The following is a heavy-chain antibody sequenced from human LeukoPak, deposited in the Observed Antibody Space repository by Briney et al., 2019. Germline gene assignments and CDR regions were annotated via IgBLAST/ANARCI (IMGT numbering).Heavy chain of an antibody. J-gene: IGHJ5*02. CDR3: ARGHYYYDSSGYYGGNWFDP. CDR2: INHSGST. Sequence: SETLSLTCAVYGGSSSGYYWSWIRQPPGKGLEWIGEINHSGSTNYNPSLKSRVTISVDTSKNQFSLKLSSVTAADTAVYYCARGHYYYDSSGYYGGNWFDPWGQGTLVTVSS. V-gene: IGHV4-34*01. CDR1: GGSSSGYY. D-gene: IGHD3-22*01.